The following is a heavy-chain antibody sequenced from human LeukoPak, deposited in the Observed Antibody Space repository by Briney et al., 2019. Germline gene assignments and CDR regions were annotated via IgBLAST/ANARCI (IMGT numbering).Heavy chain of an antibody. J-gene: IGHJ4*02. CDR2: MNPNSGNT. CDR3: ARGLFRAQLLFHY. CDR1: GYTFTSYD. V-gene: IGHV1-8*01. D-gene: IGHD2-2*01. Sequence: GASVKVSCKASGYTFTSYDINWVRQATGQGLEWMGWMNPNSGNTGYAQKFQGRVTMTRNTSISTAYVELSSLRSEDTAVYYCARGLFRAQLLFHYWGQGTLVTVSS.